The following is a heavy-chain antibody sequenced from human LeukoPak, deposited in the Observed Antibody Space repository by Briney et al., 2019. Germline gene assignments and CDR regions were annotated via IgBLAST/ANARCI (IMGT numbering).Heavy chain of an antibody. V-gene: IGHV3-23*01. CDR3: ATEKPNYGQL. D-gene: IGHD3-10*01. CDR2: ISYHGADT. J-gene: IGHJ4*02. Sequence: GGSLRLSCTASGFSFDTYAMNWVRRAPGKGLERVSSISYHGADTYYADSVKGRFTIFRDNSKSTLYLQMNSLRVEDTAVYYCATEKPNYGQLWGQGTLVTVSS. CDR1: GFSFDTYA.